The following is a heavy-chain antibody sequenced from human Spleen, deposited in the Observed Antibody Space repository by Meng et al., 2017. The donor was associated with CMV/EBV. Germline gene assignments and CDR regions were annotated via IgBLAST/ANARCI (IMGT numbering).Heavy chain of an antibody. CDR2: IYYTGST. D-gene: IGHD7-27*01. J-gene: IGHJ3*02. CDR1: AGSVSSNSYY. CDR3: ARVRNWGYLDAFDI. Sequence: SETLSLTCTVSAGSVSSNSYYWSWIRQPPGKGLEWLGCIYYTGSTNYKPSLKSRVTISLDTSRNQFSLKFSSVTAADTAVYYCARVRNWGYLDAFDIWGQGTMVTVSS. V-gene: IGHV4-61*01.